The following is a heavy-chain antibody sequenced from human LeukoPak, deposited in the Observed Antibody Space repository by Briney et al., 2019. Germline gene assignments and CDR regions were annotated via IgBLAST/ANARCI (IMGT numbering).Heavy chain of an antibody. D-gene: IGHD1-1*01. J-gene: IGHJ6*02. CDR3: ARQPDYYGMDV. CDR1: GFTFSSYA. CDR2: ISGTAGGT. V-gene: IGHV3-23*01. Sequence: GGSLRLSCAASGFTFSSYAMNWVRQAPGKGLEWVSTISGTAGGTYYADSVKGRFTIPRDNSKNTLYLQMDSLKASDTAMYYCARQPDYYGMDVWGQGTTVTVSS.